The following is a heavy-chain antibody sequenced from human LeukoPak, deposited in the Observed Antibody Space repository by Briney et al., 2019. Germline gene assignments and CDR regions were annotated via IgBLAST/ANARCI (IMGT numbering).Heavy chain of an antibody. CDR2: IYTSGST. CDR3: ARASAPYFDY. J-gene: IGHJ4*02. Sequence: SETLSLTCIVSGYSISSGYYWGWIRQPPGKGLEWIGRIYTSGSTNYNPSLKSRVTMSVDTSKNQFSLKLSSVTAADTAVYYCARASAPYFDYWGQGTLVTVSS. V-gene: IGHV4-38-2*02. CDR1: GYSISSGYY.